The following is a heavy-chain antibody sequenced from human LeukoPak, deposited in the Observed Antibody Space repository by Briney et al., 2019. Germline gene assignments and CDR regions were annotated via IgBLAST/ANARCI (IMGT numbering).Heavy chain of an antibody. CDR2: INHSGST. V-gene: IGHV4-34*01. CDR3: ARRGRVWGSYRYTTYYFDY. CDR1: GGSFSGYY. Sequence: SETLSLTCAVYGGSFSGYYWSWIRQPPGKGLEWIGEINHSGSTNYNPSPKSRVTISVDTSKNQFSLKLSSVTAADTAVYYCARRGRVWGSYRYTTYYFDYWGQGTLVTVSS. J-gene: IGHJ4*02. D-gene: IGHD3-16*02.